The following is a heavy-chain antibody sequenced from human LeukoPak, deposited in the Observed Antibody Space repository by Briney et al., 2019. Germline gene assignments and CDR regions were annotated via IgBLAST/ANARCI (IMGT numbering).Heavy chain of an antibody. CDR1: GFTFSRYA. CDR3: AKDREDYGDYDWYFDL. Sequence: GGSLRLSCAASGFTFSRYAMTWVRQAPGKGLEWVSTISATGGSTYYADSVKGRFTISRDNSENTLYLQMNSLRAEDTAVFYCAKDREDYGDYDWYFDLWGRGTLVTVSS. D-gene: IGHD4-17*01. CDR2: ISATGGST. V-gene: IGHV3-23*01. J-gene: IGHJ2*01.